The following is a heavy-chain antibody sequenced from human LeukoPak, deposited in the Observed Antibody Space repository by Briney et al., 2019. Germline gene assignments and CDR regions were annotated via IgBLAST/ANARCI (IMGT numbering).Heavy chain of an antibody. CDR2: ISGSGGST. CDR3: AKYDFWSGYSPYYYYMDV. Sequence: GGSLRLSCAASGFTFSSYAMSWVRQAPGKGLEWVSGISGSGGSTYYADSVKGRFATSRDNSKNTLYLQMNSLRAEDTAVFYCAKYDFWSGYSPYYYYMDVWGKGTTVTVSS. CDR1: GFTFSSYA. V-gene: IGHV3-23*01. J-gene: IGHJ6*03. D-gene: IGHD3-3*01.